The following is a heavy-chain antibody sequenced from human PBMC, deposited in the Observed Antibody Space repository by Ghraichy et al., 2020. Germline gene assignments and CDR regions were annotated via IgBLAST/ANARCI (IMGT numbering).Heavy chain of an antibody. Sequence: GGSRRLSCAASGFTFSSYSMNWVRQAPGKGLEWVSSISSSSSYIYYADSVKGRFTISRDNAKNSLYLQMNSLRAEDTAVYYCARGRQIAAAGKMADWFDPWGQGTLVTVSS. CDR2: ISSSSSYI. V-gene: IGHV3-21*01. J-gene: IGHJ5*02. D-gene: IGHD6-13*01. CDR1: GFTFSSYS. CDR3: ARGRQIAAAGKMADWFDP.